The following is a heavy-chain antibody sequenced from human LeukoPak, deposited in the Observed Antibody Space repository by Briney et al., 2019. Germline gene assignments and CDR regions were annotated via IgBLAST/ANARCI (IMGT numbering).Heavy chain of an antibody. CDR1: GGSFSGYY. CDR3: ARGSRQYDMLTEQRYNWFDP. V-gene: IGHV4-34*01. CDR2: INHSGST. J-gene: IGHJ5*02. Sequence: SETLSLTCAVYGGSFSGYYWSWIRQPPGKGLEWIGEINHSGSTNYNPSLKSRVTISVDTSKNQFSLKLSSVTAADTAVYYCARGSRQYDMLTEQRYNWFDPWGQGTLVTVSS. D-gene: IGHD3-9*01.